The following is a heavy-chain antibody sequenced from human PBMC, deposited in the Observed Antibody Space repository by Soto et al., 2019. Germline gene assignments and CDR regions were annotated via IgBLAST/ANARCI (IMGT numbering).Heavy chain of an antibody. CDR3: ISGGSPYYYDY. CDR1: GFIFSGSA. V-gene: IGHV3-73*01. J-gene: IGHJ4*02. CDR2: ILSKAGNYAT. Sequence: EVQLVESGGGLVQPGGSLKLSCAASGFIFSGSAVHWVRQASGKGLEWVGRILSKAGNYATAYPASMKGRFTISRDDSENTAFLQMTILKTEDTAVYYCISGGSPYYYDYWGQGTLVAVSS. D-gene: IGHD3-3*01.